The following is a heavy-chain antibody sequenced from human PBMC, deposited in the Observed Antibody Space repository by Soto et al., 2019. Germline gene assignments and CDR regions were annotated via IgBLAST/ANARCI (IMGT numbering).Heavy chain of an antibody. CDR2: IYYIGST. CDR1: GGSMSGYS. V-gene: IGHV4-59*08. CDR3: ARQYCHPWRDAFDF. D-gene: IGHD1-1*01. Sequence: QVQLQGSGPGLVTPSETLPLTCTVSGGSMSGYSWSWIRQPPGQGLQWIGYIYYIGSTNYNPSLKARVTISIDTSRNQFALKPNSVTAAHTPVYYCARQYCHPWRDAFDFSDQGTMVTVS. J-gene: IGHJ3*01.